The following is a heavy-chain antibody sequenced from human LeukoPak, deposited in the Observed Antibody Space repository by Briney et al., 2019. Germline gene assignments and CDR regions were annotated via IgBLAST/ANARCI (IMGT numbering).Heavy chain of an antibody. CDR2: INSDGTST. V-gene: IGHV3-74*01. CDR3: ASGYARSARHQSDF. J-gene: IGHJ4*02. Sequence: GGSLRLSCVVSGFTFSDFWMHWVRQAPGKGPVWVSRINSDGTSTNYAGSVKGRFTISRDNAKNTLYLQMNSLRVEDTAVYYCASGYARSARHQSDFWGQGTVVTVSS. CDR1: GFTFSDFW. D-gene: IGHD5-12*01.